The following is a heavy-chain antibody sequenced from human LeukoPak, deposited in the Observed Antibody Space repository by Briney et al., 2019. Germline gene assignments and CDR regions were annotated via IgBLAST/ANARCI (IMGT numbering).Heavy chain of an antibody. Sequence: AGRSLRLSCAASGCTFSNNGMTWVRQAPGKGMEWVTGISDGGDTTYDAGSVKGRFTVSRDNSKNILYLQMNSLRAEDTAIYYCAKTQGFFDYWGQGSLVTVSS. V-gene: IGHV3-23*01. CDR2: ISDGGDTT. J-gene: IGHJ4*02. CDR3: AKTQGFFDY. CDR1: GCTFSNNG.